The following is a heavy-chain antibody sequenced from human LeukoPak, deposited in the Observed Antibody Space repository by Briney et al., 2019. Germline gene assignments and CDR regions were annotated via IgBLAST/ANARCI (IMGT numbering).Heavy chain of an antibody. CDR1: GFAFGSEA. J-gene: IGHJ4*02. CDR3: AKRGVTGYKEGFDY. D-gene: IGHD3-9*01. V-gene: IGHV3-23*01. CDR2: ISPGGGTT. Sequence: GGSLRLSCAVSGFAFGSEAMSWVRQSPARGLEWVAPISPGGGTTYYADYVKGRFTISRDNSKNSLFVQMNSLRAEDTAVYYCAKRGVTGYKEGFDYWGQGTLVTVSS.